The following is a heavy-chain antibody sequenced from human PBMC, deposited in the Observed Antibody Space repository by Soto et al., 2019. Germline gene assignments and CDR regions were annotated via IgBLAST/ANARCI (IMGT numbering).Heavy chain of an antibody. CDR3: ARGGAARKGWFDP. CDR1: GGSVSSGSYY. J-gene: IGHJ5*02. D-gene: IGHD6-6*01. V-gene: IGHV4-61*01. Sequence: PSETLSLTCTVSGGSVSSGSYYWSWIRQPPGKGLEWIGYIYYSGSTNYNPSLKSRVTISVDTSKNQFSLKLSSVTAADTAVYYCARGGAARKGWFDPWGQGTLVIVTS. CDR2: IYYSGST.